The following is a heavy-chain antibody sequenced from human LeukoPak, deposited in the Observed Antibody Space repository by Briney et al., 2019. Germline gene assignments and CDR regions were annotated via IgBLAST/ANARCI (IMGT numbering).Heavy chain of an antibody. CDR2: ISAYNGNT. CDR1: GGTFSSYG. J-gene: IGHJ3*02. CDR3: AREVDIVATSAFDI. D-gene: IGHD5-12*01. Sequence: ASVKVSCKASGGTFSSYGISWVRQAPGQGLEWMGWISAYNGNTNYAQKLQGRVTMTTDTSTSTAYMELRSLRSDDTAVYYCAREVDIVATSAFDIWGQGTMVTVSS. V-gene: IGHV1-18*01.